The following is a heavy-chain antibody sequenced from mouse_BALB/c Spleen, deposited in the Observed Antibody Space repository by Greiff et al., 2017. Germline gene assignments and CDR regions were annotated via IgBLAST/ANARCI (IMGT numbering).Heavy chain of an antibody. CDR2: IWTGGGT. J-gene: IGHJ4*01. CDR1: GFSLTSYD. CDR3: VRGYYYGSSYAMDY. D-gene: IGHD1-1*01. Sequence: VKLMESGPGLVAPSQSLSITCTVSGFSLTSYDISWIRQPPGKGLEWLGVIWTGGGTNYNSAFMSRLSISKDNSKSQVFLKMNSLQTDDTAIYYCVRGYYYGSSYAMDYWGQGTSVTVSS. V-gene: IGHV2-9-2*01.